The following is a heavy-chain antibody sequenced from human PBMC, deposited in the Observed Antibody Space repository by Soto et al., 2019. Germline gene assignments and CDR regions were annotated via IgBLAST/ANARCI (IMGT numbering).Heavy chain of an antibody. J-gene: IGHJ6*02. CDR3: ARDWGSSWYSPNYYGMDV. D-gene: IGHD6-13*01. CDR1: GGSISSSNW. CDR2: IYHSGST. Sequence: KPSETLSLTCAVSGGSISSSNWWSWVRQPPGKGLEWIGEIYHSGSTNYNPSLKSRVTISVDKSKNQFSLKLSSVTAADTAVYYCARDWGSSWYSPNYYGMDVWGQGTTVTVSS. V-gene: IGHV4-4*02.